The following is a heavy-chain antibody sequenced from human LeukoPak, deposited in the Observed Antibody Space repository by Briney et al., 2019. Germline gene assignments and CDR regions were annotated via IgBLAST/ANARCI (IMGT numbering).Heavy chain of an antibody. J-gene: IGHJ4*02. CDR2: IYYSGST. CDR1: GGSISGGGYY. D-gene: IGHD1-1*01. V-gene: IGHV4-31*03. CDR3: ASGDNDPLFDY. Sequence: SQTLSLTCTVSGGSISGGGYYWSWIRQHPGKGLEWIGSIYYSGSTNYNSSLQGRVTISLDTSRNQFSLKLSSVTAADTAVYYCASGDNDPLFDYWGQGTMVTVSS.